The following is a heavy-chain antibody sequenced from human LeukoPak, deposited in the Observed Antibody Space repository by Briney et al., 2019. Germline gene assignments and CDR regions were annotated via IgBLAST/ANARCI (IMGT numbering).Heavy chain of an antibody. J-gene: IGHJ4*02. CDR1: GFTFSSYW. D-gene: IGHD1-26*01. CDR2: IKQVGSEK. Sequence: GGSLRLSCAASGFTFSSYWVSWVRHAPGQGLEWVASIKQVGSEKYYVDSVKGRFTISRDNAKNSLYLQMTSLRAEDTAVYQCARDGMSRGELFADSKPVDSWGQGTLGTVSS. CDR3: ARDGMSRGELFADSKPVDS. V-gene: IGHV3-7*01.